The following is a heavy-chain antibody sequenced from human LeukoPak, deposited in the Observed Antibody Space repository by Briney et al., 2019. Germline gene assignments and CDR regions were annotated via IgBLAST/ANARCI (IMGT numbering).Heavy chain of an antibody. CDR1: GGSFSGYY. CDR2: INHSGST. CDR3: ARGLGSYSY. D-gene: IGHD1-26*01. J-gene: IGHJ4*02. V-gene: IGHV4-34*01. Sequence: SETLSLTCAVYGGSFSGYYWSWIRQPPGKGLEWIGEINHSGSTNYNQSLKSRVTISVDTSKNQFSLKLSSVTAADTAVYYCARGLGSYSYWGQGTLVTVSS.